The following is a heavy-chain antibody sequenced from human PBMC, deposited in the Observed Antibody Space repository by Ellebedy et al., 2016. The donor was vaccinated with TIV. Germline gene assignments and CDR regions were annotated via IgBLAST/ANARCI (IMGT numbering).Heavy chain of an antibody. J-gene: IGHJ4*02. D-gene: IGHD3-10*01. Sequence: SLKISCAASGFTFDDYAMHWVRQAPGKGLEWVSGISWKSDSIGYADSVKGRFTISRDNAKNSLYLQMNSLRAEYTAVYYCASPPGVVALWGQGTLVTVSS. CDR3: ASPPGVVAL. CDR1: GFTFDDYA. V-gene: IGHV3-9*01. CDR2: ISWKSDSI.